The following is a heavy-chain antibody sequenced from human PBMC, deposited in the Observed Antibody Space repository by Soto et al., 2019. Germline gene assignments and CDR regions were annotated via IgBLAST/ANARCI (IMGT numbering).Heavy chain of an antibody. J-gene: IGHJ3*02. D-gene: IGHD1-7*01. CDR3: ARHGDWNYASGAFDI. CDR1: GGSVSSGNYF. V-gene: IGHV4-61*01. CDR2: IHSSGST. Sequence: SETLSLTCTVSGGSVSSGNYFWSWIRQPPGKGLEWIGYIHSSGSTNYNPSLKSRVTISLDTSRNQFSLKLSSVTAADTAVYYCARHGDWNYASGAFDIWGQGTMVTVSS.